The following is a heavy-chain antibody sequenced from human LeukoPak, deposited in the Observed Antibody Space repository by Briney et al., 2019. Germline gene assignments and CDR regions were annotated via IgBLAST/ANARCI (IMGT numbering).Heavy chain of an antibody. CDR2: ISGSGGST. CDR3: AKDLGITMIVVVITHTSDAFDI. D-gene: IGHD3-22*01. V-gene: IGHV3-23*01. J-gene: IGHJ3*02. Sequence: QTGGSLRLSCAASGFTFSSYAMSWVRQAPGKGLEWVSAISGSGGSTYYADPVKGRFTISRDNSKNTLYLQMNSLRAEDTAVYYCAKDLGITMIVVVITHTSDAFDIWGQGTMVTVSS. CDR1: GFTFSSYA.